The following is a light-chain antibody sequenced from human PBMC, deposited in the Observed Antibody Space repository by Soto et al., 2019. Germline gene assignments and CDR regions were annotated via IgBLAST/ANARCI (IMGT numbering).Light chain of an antibody. Sequence: DIVMTQSPATLSVSPGERATLSCRASQSVSNNLAWYQQKPGQAPRLLIYGASTRATGIPARFSGSGSGTEFTLTISSLQSEDFAVYYCQQYNNWPPLYTFGQGTTLEIK. CDR1: QSVSNN. J-gene: IGKJ2*01. CDR2: GAS. V-gene: IGKV3-15*01. CDR3: QQYNNWPPLYT.